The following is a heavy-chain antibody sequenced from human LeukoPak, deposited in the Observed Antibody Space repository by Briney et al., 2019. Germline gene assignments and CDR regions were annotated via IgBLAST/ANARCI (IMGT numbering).Heavy chain of an antibody. V-gene: IGHV3-23*01. Sequence: QSGGSLRLSCAASGLTLSSYAMIWVRQAPGKGLEWVSAISGSGGSTYYADSVKGRFTISRDNSKNTLYLQMNSLRAEDTAVYYCAKLRAAAAGVYWGQGTLVTVSS. J-gene: IGHJ4*02. CDR1: GLTLSSYA. CDR2: ISGSGGST. CDR3: AKLRAAAAGVY. D-gene: IGHD6-13*01.